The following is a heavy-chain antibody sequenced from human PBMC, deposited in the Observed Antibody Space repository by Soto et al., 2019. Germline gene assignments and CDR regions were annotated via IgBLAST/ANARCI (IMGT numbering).Heavy chain of an antibody. J-gene: IGHJ4*02. D-gene: IGHD3-22*01. V-gene: IGHV3-30*18. Sequence: PGGSLRLSCAASGFTFSSYGMHWVRQAPGKGLEWVAVISYDGSNKYYADSVKGRFTISRDNSKNTLYLQMNSLRAEDTAVYYCAKDSHWYDSSGSYFDYWGQGTLVTVSS. CDR3: AKDSHWYDSSGSYFDY. CDR1: GFTFSSYG. CDR2: ISYDGSNK.